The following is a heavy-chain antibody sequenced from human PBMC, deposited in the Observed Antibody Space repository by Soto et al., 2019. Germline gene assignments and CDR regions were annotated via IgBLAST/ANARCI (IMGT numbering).Heavy chain of an antibody. J-gene: IGHJ6*02. CDR1: RYAFTRYG. V-gene: IGHV1-18*04. D-gene: IGHD5-12*01. Sequence: ASVRVSFKACRYAFTRYGISRVRQAPRQGLERMGWISAYNGNTNYAQKHQGRVTMTTDTSTSTANMELRSVRSDDTAVYYCARDHGGYEPGPNYYYYGMDVWGQGTTVTVSS. CDR3: ARDHGGYEPGPNYYYYGMDV. CDR2: ISAYNGNT.